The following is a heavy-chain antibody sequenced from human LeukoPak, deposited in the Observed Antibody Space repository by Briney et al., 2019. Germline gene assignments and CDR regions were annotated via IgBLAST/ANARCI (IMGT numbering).Heavy chain of an antibody. D-gene: IGHD6-6*01. CDR1: GGSISSSDYF. Sequence: PSETLSLTYTVSGGSISSSDYFWSWSRQPPGKGLAWSGYIYYSGSTYYNPSLKSRVTISVDTSKNQFSLKLSSVTAADTAMYYCASSADSSSSHFDYWGQGTLVTVSS. CDR2: IYYSGST. V-gene: IGHV4-30-4*08. CDR3: ASSADSSSSHFDY. J-gene: IGHJ4*02.